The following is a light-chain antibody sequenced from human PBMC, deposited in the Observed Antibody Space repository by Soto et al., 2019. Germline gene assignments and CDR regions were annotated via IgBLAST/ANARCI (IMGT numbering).Light chain of an antibody. J-gene: IGKJ1*01. CDR2: KAS. CDR1: DNIGPW. CDR3: QHYNSYSRT. Sequence: DIQMTQSPSTLSASIGDRVAITFRASDNIGPWVAWYQQKPGNAPKLLIYKASTLETGAPSRFACRGSGTGFTLAITRLQPDDFATYYCQHYNSYSRTFGQGTKVEV. V-gene: IGKV1-5*03.